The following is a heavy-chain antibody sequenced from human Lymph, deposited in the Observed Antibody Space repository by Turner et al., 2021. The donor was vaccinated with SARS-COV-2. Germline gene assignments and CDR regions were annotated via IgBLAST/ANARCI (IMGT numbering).Heavy chain of an antibody. CDR1: GGSISSSSYY. CDR2: ISYRGGT. D-gene: IGHD5-12*01. V-gene: IGHV4-39*02. J-gene: IGHJ4*02. CDR3: VIRRWLRGPIDY. Sequence: QLQLQESGPGLAKPAETLSLSCTVSGGSISSSSYYWGWIRQTPGKGLEWIGSISYRGGTYYNPYLKSRVTISVETAKNHFSLKLSSVTAADTALYYCVIRRWLRGPIDYWGQGTLVTVSS.